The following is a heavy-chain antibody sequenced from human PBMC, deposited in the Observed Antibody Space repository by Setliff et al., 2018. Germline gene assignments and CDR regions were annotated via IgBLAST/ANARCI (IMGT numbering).Heavy chain of an antibody. CDR1: GYTFTDFG. Sequence: ASVKVSCKASGYTFTDFGINWVRQAPGQGLEWVGWISPYTGKTYFAQKLQGRVTMTTDTSTETAYMELRSLRSDDSAVYYCARINFYVSSGHYYAPDYWGQGTLVTVSS. CDR2: ISPYTGKT. V-gene: IGHV1-18*04. CDR3: ARINFYVSSGHYYAPDY. J-gene: IGHJ4*02. D-gene: IGHD3-22*01.